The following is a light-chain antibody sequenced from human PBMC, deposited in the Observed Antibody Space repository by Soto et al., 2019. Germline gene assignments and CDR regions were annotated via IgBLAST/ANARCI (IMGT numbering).Light chain of an antibody. V-gene: IGKV3-15*01. CDR2: AAS. J-gene: IGKJ1*01. Sequence: EIVMMQSPDTLSVSPGERATLSCRASQSVSDRVVWYQQKSGQAPSLLIYAASTRAAGVPARFSGSGSGTEFTLTISSLQSEDFAVYFCQQYADWPKTFGQGTKVDI. CDR1: QSVSDR. CDR3: QQYADWPKT.